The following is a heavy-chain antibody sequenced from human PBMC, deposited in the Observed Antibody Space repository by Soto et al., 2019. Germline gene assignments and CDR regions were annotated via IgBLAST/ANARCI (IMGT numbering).Heavy chain of an antibody. CDR3: ANGVILTGYYKYYGMDV. CDR1: GFTFSSYA. CDR2: ISGSGGST. J-gene: IGHJ6*02. V-gene: IGHV3-23*01. Sequence: GGSPRLSCAASGFTFSSYAMSWVRQAPGKGLEWVSAISGSGGSTYYADSVKGRFTISRDNSKNTQYLQMNSLRAEDTAVYYCANGVILTGYYKYYGMDVWGQGTTVTVSS. D-gene: IGHD3-9*01.